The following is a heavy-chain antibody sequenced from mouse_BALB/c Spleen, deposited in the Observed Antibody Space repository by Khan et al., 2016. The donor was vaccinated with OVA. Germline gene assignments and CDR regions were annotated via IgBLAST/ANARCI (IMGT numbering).Heavy chain of an antibody. CDR3: AKTARIKY. CDR1: GYSITSGYG. J-gene: IGHJ2*01. D-gene: IGHD1-2*01. V-gene: IGHV3-2*02. Sequence: EVKLEESGPRLVKPSQSLSLTCTFTGYSITSGYGWNWIRHFPGNKLEWMGYISYSGSTNYNPSLKNRISITRDTSKSHFFLQLNSVTTEETATSYCAKTARIKYWGQGTTLTVSS. CDR2: ISYSGST.